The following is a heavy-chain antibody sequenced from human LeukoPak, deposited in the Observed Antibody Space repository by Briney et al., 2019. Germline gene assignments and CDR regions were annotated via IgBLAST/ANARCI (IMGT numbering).Heavy chain of an antibody. D-gene: IGHD1-26*01. CDR1: GYIFNDYY. J-gene: IGHJ4*02. Sequence: ASVRVSCKASGYIFNDYYFYWVRQPPGQGLEWMGRINPYSGGTDSAQKFQGRVTMTTDTSTSTAYMELRSLRSDDTAVYYCARGIVGAGDFDYWGQGTLVTVSS. V-gene: IGHV1-2*06. CDR3: ARGIVGAGDFDY. CDR2: INPYSGGT.